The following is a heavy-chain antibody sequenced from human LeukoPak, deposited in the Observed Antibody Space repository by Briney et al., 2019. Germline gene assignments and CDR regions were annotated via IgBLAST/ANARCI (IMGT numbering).Heavy chain of an antibody. V-gene: IGHV4-34*01. CDR1: GGSFSGYY. Sequence: PSETLSLTCAVYGGSFSGYYWSWIRQPPGKGLEWIGEINHSGSTNYNPSLKSRVTISVDTSKNQFSLKLSSVTAADTAVYYCASRYSYDPSAYYRPWGKGTLVPVSS. D-gene: IGHD3-22*01. CDR3: ASRYSYDPSAYYRP. CDR2: INHSGST. J-gene: IGHJ5*02.